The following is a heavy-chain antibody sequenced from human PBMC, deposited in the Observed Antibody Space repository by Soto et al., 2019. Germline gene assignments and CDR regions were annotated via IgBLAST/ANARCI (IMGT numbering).Heavy chain of an antibody. D-gene: IGHD5-12*01. CDR2: IIPIFGTA. CDR3: ARDEMATINGAFDI. V-gene: IGHV1-69*06. J-gene: IGHJ3*02. CDR1: GGTFSSYA. Sequence: SVKVSCKASGGTFSSYAISWVRQAPGQGLEWMGGIIPIFGTANYAQKFQGRVTITADKSTSTAYMELSSLRSEDTAVYYCARDEMATINGAFDIWGQGKMVAVSS.